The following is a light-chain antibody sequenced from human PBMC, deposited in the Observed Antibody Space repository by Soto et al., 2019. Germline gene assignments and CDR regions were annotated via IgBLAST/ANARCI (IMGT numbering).Light chain of an antibody. CDR1: SSDVGGYNY. Sequence: QLVLTQPASVSGSHRQSITISCTGTSSDVGGYNYVSWYQQHQGKAPNLMIYEVSNRPSGVSNRCSGSKFGNTASLTISGLQAEDEADYYCSSYTSSFTLVVFGGGTKHTVL. CDR3: SSYTSSFTLVV. J-gene: IGLJ2*01. V-gene: IGLV2-14*01. CDR2: EVS.